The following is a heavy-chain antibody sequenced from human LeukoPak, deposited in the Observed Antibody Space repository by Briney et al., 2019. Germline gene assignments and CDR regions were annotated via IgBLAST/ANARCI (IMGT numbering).Heavy chain of an antibody. Sequence: SETLSLTCSVSGGSVSSGDYYWSWIRQPPGKGLEWIGYIYYSGSTYYNPSLKSRVTISVDTSKNQFSLKLSSVTAADTAVYYCARREPCCSSSPRNWFDPWGQGTLVTVSS. D-gene: IGHD6-6*01. J-gene: IGHJ5*02. CDR2: IYYSGST. CDR1: GGSVSSGDYY. CDR3: ARREPCCSSSPRNWFDP. V-gene: IGHV4-30-4*01.